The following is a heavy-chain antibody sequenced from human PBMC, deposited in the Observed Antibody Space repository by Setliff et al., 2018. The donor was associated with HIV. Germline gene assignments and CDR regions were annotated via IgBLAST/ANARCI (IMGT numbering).Heavy chain of an antibody. CDR1: GGSISSGDYY. CDR3: VRGPQWLVQKGRVYYFDY. D-gene: IGHD6-19*01. V-gene: IGHV4-30-4*08. Sequence: PSETLSLTCTVSGGSISSGDYYWSWIRQPPGKGLEWIGYIYYSGSTYYNPSLKSRVTISVDTAKNQVSLKLNSMTAADTAVYFCVRGPQWLVQKGRVYYFDYWGRGTLVTVSS. CDR2: IYYSGST. J-gene: IGHJ4*02.